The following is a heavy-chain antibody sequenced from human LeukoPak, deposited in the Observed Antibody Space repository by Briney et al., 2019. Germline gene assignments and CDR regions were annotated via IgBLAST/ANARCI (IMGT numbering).Heavy chain of an antibody. Sequence: GGSLRLSCAASGFTFSSDWMHWVRQAPGQGLVWVSRINPAGSSTNYADSVKGRFTISRDNAMNTLYLHLNSLRAEDTAVYYCARGVRGSYGADLWGQGTLVTVSS. D-gene: IGHD1-26*01. CDR2: INPAGSST. CDR3: ARGVRGSYGADL. CDR1: GFTFSSDW. J-gene: IGHJ5*02. V-gene: IGHV3-74*01.